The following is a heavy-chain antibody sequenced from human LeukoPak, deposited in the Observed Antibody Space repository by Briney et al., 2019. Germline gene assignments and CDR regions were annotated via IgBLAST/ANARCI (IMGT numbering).Heavy chain of an antibody. CDR1: GYTFTSYY. D-gene: IGHD2-2*01. Sequence: ASVKVSCKASGYTFTSYYMHWVRQAPGQGLEWMGIINPSGGSTSYAQKFQGRVTMTRDTSTSTVYIELSSLRSEDTAVYYCARGREGYCSSTSCYVFDYWGQGTLVTVSS. V-gene: IGHV1-46*01. J-gene: IGHJ4*02. CDR3: ARGREGYCSSTSCYVFDY. CDR2: INPSGGST.